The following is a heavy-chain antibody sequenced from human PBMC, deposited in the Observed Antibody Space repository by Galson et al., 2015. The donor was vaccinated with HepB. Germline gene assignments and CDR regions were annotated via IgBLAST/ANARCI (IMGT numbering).Heavy chain of an antibody. CDR2: IIPIFGTA. Sequence: SVKVSCKASGGTFSRYAISWVRQAPGQGLEWMGGIIPIFGTANYAQKFQGRVTITADESTSTAYMELSSLRSEDTAVYYCARDRTVPAAFDIWGQGTMVTVSS. D-gene: IGHD2-2*01. CDR1: GGTFSRYA. V-gene: IGHV1-69*13. J-gene: IGHJ3*02. CDR3: ARDRTVPAAFDI.